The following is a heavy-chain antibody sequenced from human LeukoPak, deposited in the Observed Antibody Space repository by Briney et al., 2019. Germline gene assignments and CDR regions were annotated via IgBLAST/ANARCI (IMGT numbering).Heavy chain of an antibody. J-gene: IGHJ5*02. V-gene: IGHV4-34*01. CDR2: INHSGST. CDR3: ARLGSEVVVAARFWVPPNNWFDP. Sequence: SETLSLTCAVYGGSFSGYYWSWIRQPPGKGLEWIGEINHSGSTNYNPSLKSRVTISVDTSKNQFSLKLSSVTAADTAVYYCARLGSEVVVAARFWVPPNNWFDPWGQGTLVTVSS. CDR1: GGSFSGYY. D-gene: IGHD2-15*01.